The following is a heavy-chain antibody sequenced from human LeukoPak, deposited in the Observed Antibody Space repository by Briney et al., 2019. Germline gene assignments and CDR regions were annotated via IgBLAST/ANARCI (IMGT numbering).Heavy chain of an antibody. J-gene: IGHJ4*02. Sequence: GGSLRLSCAASGFAFDDYAMHWVRQAPGKGLEWVSGIGWNSGNLGYADSLKGRFTISRDNAKNSLYLQMNSLRAEDTALYYCVKARTGYGSGYYFDYWGQGTLVTVSS. CDR1: GFAFDDYA. V-gene: IGHV3-9*01. CDR3: VKARTGYGSGYYFDY. D-gene: IGHD3-10*01. CDR2: IGWNSGNL.